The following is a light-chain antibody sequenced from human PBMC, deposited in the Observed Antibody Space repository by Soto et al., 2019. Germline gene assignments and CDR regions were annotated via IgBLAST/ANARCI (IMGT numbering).Light chain of an antibody. CDR2: KAS. V-gene: IGKV1-5*03. J-gene: IGKJ2*01. Sequence: DIQMTQSPSTLSASVGDRVTITCRASQNISIWLAWYQQKTGKAPQLLIYKASSLQSGAPSRFRGSGSGTELALTISSLQTDDCATYYCQHYHSYPYSVGEGTKMEIK. CDR1: QNISIW. CDR3: QHYHSYPYS.